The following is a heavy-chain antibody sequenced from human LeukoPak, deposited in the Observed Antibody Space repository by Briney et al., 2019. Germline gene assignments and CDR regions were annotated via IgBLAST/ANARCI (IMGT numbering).Heavy chain of an antibody. CDR3: ARYTTGDNWFDP. CDR1: GFTFSSYS. J-gene: IGHJ5*02. D-gene: IGHD2-21*01. CDR2: ITSSSTFI. Sequence: GGSLRLSCAASGFTFSSYSMNWPRQAPGKGLEWVSSITSSSTFINYADSVKGRFTISRDNAKNSVFLQMNSLRVEDTAVYYCARYTTGDNWFDPWGQGTLVTVSS. V-gene: IGHV3-21*01.